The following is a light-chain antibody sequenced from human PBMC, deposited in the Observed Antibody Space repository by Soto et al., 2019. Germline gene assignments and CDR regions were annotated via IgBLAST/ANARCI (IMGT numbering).Light chain of an antibody. CDR2: GAS. CDR3: QQYTNWPPNT. Sequence: EIVMTQSPATLSVSPGERATLSCRASQSVRSNLAWYQQKPGQAPRLLIYGASTRATGVPARFSGRGSGTEFTLTISSLQSEDFAVYYCQQYTNWPPNTFGQGTRLEIK. V-gene: IGKV3-15*01. CDR1: QSVRSN. J-gene: IGKJ5*01.